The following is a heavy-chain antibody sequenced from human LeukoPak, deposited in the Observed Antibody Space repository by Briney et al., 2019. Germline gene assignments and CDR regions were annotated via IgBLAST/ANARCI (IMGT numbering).Heavy chain of an antibody. CDR1: GFTLDDYG. D-gene: IGHD6-19*01. V-gene: IGHV3-20*04. CDR3: ARDLPIAVAQNDAFDI. Sequence: GGSLRLSCAASGFTLDDYGMSWVRQAPGKGLEWVCGINWEGGRRGYADSVKGRFTISRDNAKNSLYLQMNSLRAEDTALYYCARDLPIAVAQNDAFDIWGQGTMVTVSS. J-gene: IGHJ3*02. CDR2: INWEGGRR.